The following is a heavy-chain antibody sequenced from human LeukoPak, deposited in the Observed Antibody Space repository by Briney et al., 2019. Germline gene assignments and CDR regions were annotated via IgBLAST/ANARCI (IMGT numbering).Heavy chain of an antibody. CDR3: AKVGPASKYYYDSSWDYDAFDI. D-gene: IGHD3-22*01. CDR2: ISGSGGFT. V-gene: IGHV3-23*01. J-gene: IGHJ3*02. Sequence: SGGSLRLSCAASGFTFSSCSMNWVRQAPGRGLEWVSGISGSGGFTYYADSVKGRFTISRDNSKNTLYLQMNSLRAEDTAVYYCAKVGPASKYYYDSSWDYDAFDIWGQGTLVTVSS. CDR1: GFTFSSCS.